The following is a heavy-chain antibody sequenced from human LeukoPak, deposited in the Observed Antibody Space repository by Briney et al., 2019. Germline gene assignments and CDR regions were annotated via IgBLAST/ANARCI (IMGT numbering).Heavy chain of an antibody. Sequence: PGGSLSPSRAASGFTFSSYGMHWVSQAPGKGLEWVAVISYDGSNKYYADSVKGRFTISRDNSKNTLYLQMNSLRAEDTAVYYCAKDGSPVVDNDAFDIWGQGTMVTVSS. CDR2: ISYDGSNK. J-gene: IGHJ3*02. D-gene: IGHD2-15*01. V-gene: IGHV3-30*18. CDR1: GFTFSSYG. CDR3: AKDGSPVVDNDAFDI.